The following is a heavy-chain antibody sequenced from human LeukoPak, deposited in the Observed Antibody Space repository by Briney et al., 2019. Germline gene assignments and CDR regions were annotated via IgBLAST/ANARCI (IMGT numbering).Heavy chain of an antibody. D-gene: IGHD3-9*01. V-gene: IGHV3-66*01. CDR1: GFTFSSYW. J-gene: IGHJ4*02. CDR2: IYSGGRT. Sequence: PGGSLRLSCAASGFTFSSYWMHWVRQAPGKGLEWVSVIYSGGRTYYADSVKGRFTTSRDNSKNTLYLQMNSLRAEDTAVYYCARVRPDYYDILTGYYEYYFDYWGQGTLVTVSS. CDR3: ARVRPDYYDILTGYYEYYFDY.